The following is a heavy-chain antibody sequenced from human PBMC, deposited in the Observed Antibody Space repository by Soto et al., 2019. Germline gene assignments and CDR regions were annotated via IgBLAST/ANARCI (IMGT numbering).Heavy chain of an antibody. J-gene: IGHJ3*02. Sequence: QVQLQESGPGLVKPSETLSLTCSVSGCSISSYYWSWIRQPPGKGLEWIGYMFYSGSTNYNPSLKSRVTISVDTSKNQFSLKLSSVTAADTAVYYCARDGYYGVTNDAFDIWGQGTMVTVSS. D-gene: IGHD4-17*01. CDR3: ARDGYYGVTNDAFDI. CDR2: MFYSGST. CDR1: GCSISSYY. V-gene: IGHV4-59*01.